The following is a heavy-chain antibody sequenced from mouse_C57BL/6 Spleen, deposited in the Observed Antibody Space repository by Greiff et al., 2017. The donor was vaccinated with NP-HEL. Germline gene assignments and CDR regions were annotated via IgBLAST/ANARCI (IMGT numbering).Heavy chain of an antibody. CDR1: GYSFTSYY. D-gene: IGHD2-4*01. J-gene: IGHJ3*01. V-gene: IGHV1-66*01. Sequence: QVQLKESGPELVKPGASVKISCKASGYSFTSYYIHWVKQRPGQGLEWIGWIYPGSGNTKYNEKFKGKATLTADPSSSTAYMQLSSLTSEDSAVYYCARSYDYDVSWFAYWGQGTLVTVSA. CDR3: ARSYDYDVSWFAY. CDR2: IYPGSGNT.